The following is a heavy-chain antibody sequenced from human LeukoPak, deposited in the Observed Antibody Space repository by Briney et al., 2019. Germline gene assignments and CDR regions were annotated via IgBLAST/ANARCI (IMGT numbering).Heavy chain of an antibody. V-gene: IGHV4-34*01. J-gene: IGHJ5*02. CDR3: ARVPDITARPCDT. D-gene: IGHD1-1*01. CDR2: ISHTGLT. CDR1: GGSFSGYY. Sequence: RASETLSLTCAVYGGSFSGYYWTLIRQTPGKGLEWIGEISHTGLTGSNPSLKSRVTIFVDSSKKHFSLRMTSVTAADTGVYYCARVPDITARPCDTWGPGTLVTVSS.